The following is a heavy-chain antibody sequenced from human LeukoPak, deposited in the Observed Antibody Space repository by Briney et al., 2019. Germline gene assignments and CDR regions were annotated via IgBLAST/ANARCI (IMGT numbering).Heavy chain of an antibody. CDR1: GRSISSHY. J-gene: IGHJ6*03. V-gene: IGHV4-59*11. D-gene: IGHD2-15*01. Sequence: PSETLSLTCTVSGRSISSHYWTWIRQSPVKGLEWIGDISNSGSTSYNPSLKSRVTISIDTSKNQFSLKLSSVTAADTAVYYCGRDALVGYFSYYYMDVWGKGTTVTVSS. CDR3: GRDALVGYFSYYYMDV. CDR2: ISNSGST.